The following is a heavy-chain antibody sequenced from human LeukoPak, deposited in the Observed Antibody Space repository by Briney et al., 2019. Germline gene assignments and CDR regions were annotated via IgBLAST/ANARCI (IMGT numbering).Heavy chain of an antibody. V-gene: IGHV4-38-2*01. J-gene: IGHJ3*02. D-gene: IGHD3-3*01. CDR1: GYSISSGYC. CDR3: ARRIRFLEWPQEDAFDI. CDR2: IYHSGST. Sequence: SETLSLTCAVSGYSISSGYCWGWIRQPPGKGLEWIGSIYHSGSTYYNPSLKSRVTISVDTSKNQFSLKLSSVTAADTAVYYCARRIRFLEWPQEDAFDIWGQGTMVTVSS.